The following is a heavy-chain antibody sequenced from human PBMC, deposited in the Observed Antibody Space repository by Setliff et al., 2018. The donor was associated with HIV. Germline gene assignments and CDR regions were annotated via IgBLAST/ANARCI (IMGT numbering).Heavy chain of an antibody. CDR2: IHVSGTT. Sequence: SETLSLTCTVSGGSISSGSDYWSWIRQPAGKGLEWIGQIHVSGTTNYNPSLKSRVTISIDTSKHQFSLKLSSVTAAGTAVYYCARRDTAMVGFDYWGQGTLVTVSS. D-gene: IGHD5-18*01. CDR1: GGSISSGSDY. CDR3: ARRDTAMVGFDY. V-gene: IGHV4-61*09. J-gene: IGHJ4*02.